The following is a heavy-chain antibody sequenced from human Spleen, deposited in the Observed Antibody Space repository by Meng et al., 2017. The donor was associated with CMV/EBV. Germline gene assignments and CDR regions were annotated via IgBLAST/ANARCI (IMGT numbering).Heavy chain of an antibody. CDR3: ARHSHYYDSSGLLIWFDP. Sequence: SETLSLTCTVSDGSISGHYWSWIRQPPGKGLEWIGYIYDTVSTNYSPSLESRVTMSIDTSKNQFSLKLTSVTAADTAVYYCARHSHYYDSSGLLIWFDPWGQGTLVTVSS. D-gene: IGHD3-22*01. J-gene: IGHJ5*02. CDR1: DGSISGHY. CDR2: IYDTVST. V-gene: IGHV4-59*08.